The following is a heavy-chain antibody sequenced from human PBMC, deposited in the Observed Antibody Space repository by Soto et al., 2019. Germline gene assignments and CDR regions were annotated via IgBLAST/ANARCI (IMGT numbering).Heavy chain of an antibody. CDR3: ARGIAVAGKTYHGMDV. Sequence: ASVKVSCKASGYTFTSYGISWVRQAPGQGLEWMGWISAYNGNTNYAQKLQGRVTMTTDTSTSTAYMELRSLISDDTAVYYCARGIAVAGKTYHGMDVWGQGTTVTISS. CDR2: ISAYNGNT. J-gene: IGHJ6*02. V-gene: IGHV1-18*04. D-gene: IGHD6-19*01. CDR1: GYTFTSYG.